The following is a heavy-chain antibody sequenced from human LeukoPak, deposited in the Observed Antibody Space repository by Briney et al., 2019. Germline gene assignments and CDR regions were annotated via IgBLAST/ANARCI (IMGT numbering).Heavy chain of an antibody. CDR3: ARDYNFWFDP. CDR1: GFTFSSYA. D-gene: IGHD3-10*01. V-gene: IGHV3-30*01. Sequence: GGSLRLSCAASGFTFSSYAMHWVRQAPGKGLEWVAVISYDGSNKYYADSVKGRFTISRDNSKNTLYLQMNSLRAEDTVVYYCARDYNFWFDPWGQGTLVTVSS. J-gene: IGHJ5*02. CDR2: ISYDGSNK.